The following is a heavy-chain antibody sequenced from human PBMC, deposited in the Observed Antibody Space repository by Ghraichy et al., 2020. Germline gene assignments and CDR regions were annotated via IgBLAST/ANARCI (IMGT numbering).Heavy chain of an antibody. CDR2: ISGSGATT. D-gene: IGHD2-2*02. V-gene: IGHV3-23*01. J-gene: IGHJ6*02. Sequence: GGSLRLSCAVSGFSFSSYVMTWVREAPGTGLEWVSSISGSGATTYNADSVKGRFTISRDNSKNTLYLQMNTLRAEDTAIYYCARTPPSVGVPAAIRAYGMDVWGQGTTVTVSS. CDR1: GFSFSSYV. CDR3: ARTPPSVGVPAAIRAYGMDV.